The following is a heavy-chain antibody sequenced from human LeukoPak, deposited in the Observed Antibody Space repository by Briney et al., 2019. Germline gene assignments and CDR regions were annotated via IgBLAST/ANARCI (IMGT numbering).Heavy chain of an antibody. V-gene: IGHV3-30*02. J-gene: IGHJ5*02. Sequence: GGSLRLSCAASGFTFSSYGMHWVRQAPGKGLEWVAFIRYDGSNKYYADSVKGRFTISRDNSKNTLYLQMNSLRAEDTAVYYCAKDRAYHYDSSGYFPSNWFDPWGQGTLVTVSS. CDR1: GFTFSSYG. CDR3: AKDRAYHYDSSGYFPSNWFDP. CDR2: IRYDGSNK. D-gene: IGHD3-22*01.